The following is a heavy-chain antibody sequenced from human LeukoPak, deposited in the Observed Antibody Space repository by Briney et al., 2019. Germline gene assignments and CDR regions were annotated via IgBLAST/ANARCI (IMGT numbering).Heavy chain of an antibody. Sequence: GRSLRLFCAASGFTFSSYGMHWVRQAPGKGLEWVAVIWYDGSNKYYADSVKGRFTISRDNSKNTLYLQMNSLRAEDTAVYYCATEGSQWERGTGYFDYWGQGTLVTVSS. CDR2: IWYDGSNK. CDR1: GFTFSSYG. CDR3: ATEGSQWERGTGYFDY. D-gene: IGHD1-26*01. J-gene: IGHJ4*02. V-gene: IGHV3-33*01.